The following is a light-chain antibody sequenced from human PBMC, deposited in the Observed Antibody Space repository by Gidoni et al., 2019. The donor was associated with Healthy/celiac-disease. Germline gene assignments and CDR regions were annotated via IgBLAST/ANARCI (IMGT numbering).Light chain of an antibody. J-gene: IGKJ4*01. V-gene: IGKV3-11*01. CDR3: KQRSNWPWLT. Sequence: EIVLTQSPATLSLSPGERATLSCRASQSVISYLAWYQQKPGQAPRLLIYDASNRATGIPARFSGSGSGTDFNLTISSLEPEEFAVYYCKQRSNWPWLTFGGGTKVEIK. CDR1: QSVISY. CDR2: DAS.